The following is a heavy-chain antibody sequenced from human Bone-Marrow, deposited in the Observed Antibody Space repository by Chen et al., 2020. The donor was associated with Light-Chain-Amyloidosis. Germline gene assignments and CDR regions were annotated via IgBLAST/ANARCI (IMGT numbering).Heavy chain of an antibody. J-gene: IGHJ6*02. V-gene: IGHV4-34*02. CDR2: IDYRGRT. Sequence: QVQLQQWGAGRLKPSETLSLSCGVYGGSFSDFYWSWIRQPPGKGLEWIGEIDYRGRTNYKASLESRVTMSLDTSKNQVSLNLKSLSAADTGVYYCARGYYTHSGMDVWGQGTTVTVSS. D-gene: IGHD3-10*01. CDR3: ARGYYTHSGMDV. CDR1: GGSFSDFY.